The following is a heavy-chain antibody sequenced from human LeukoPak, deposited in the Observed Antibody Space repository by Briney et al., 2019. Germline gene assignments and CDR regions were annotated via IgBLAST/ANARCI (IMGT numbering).Heavy chain of an antibody. CDR3: ARAYDSSGWYFDL. CDR1: GFTFSSYW. CDR2: IKQDGSEK. J-gene: IGHJ2*01. Sequence: PGGSLRLSCAASGFTFSSYWMSWVRQAPGQGLEWVANIKQDGSEKYYVDSVKGRFTISRDNAKNSLYLQMNSLRAEDTAVYYCARAYDSSGWYFDLWGRGTLVTVSS. V-gene: IGHV3-7*04. D-gene: IGHD3-22*01.